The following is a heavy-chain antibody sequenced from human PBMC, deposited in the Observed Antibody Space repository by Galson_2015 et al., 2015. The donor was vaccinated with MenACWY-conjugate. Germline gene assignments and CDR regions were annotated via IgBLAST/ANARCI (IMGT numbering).Heavy chain of an antibody. CDR2: IRSGGHNT. V-gene: IGHV3-23*01. J-gene: IGHJ4*02. CDR1: GFTFSNYG. CDR3: AKPLSSGSYFDY. Sequence: LRLSCAASGFTFSNYGLNWVRQAPGKGLEWVSTIRSGGHNTFYADSVNGRFTISRDDSKNTLHLQMDSLRAEDTAVYYCAKPLSSGSYFDYWGQGSLVTVSS. D-gene: IGHD3-22*01.